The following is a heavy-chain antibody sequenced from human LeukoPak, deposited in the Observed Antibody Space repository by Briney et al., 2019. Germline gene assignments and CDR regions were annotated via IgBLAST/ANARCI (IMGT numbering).Heavy chain of an antibody. Sequence: GGSLRLSCAASGITFRSYGMHGVRQAPGKGLEWVAVISYDGSNKYYADSVKGRFTISRDNSKNTLYLQMNSLRAEDTAVYYCAKDRDYYGSGDAFDIWGQGTMVTVSS. CDR3: AKDRDYYGSGDAFDI. CDR1: GITFRSYG. V-gene: IGHV3-30*18. J-gene: IGHJ3*02. D-gene: IGHD3-10*01. CDR2: ISYDGSNK.